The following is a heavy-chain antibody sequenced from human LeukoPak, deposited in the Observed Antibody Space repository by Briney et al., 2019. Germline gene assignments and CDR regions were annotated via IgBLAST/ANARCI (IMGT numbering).Heavy chain of an antibody. CDR2: ISAYNGNT. CDR3: ARDSRVTMIVVVITTGLGAFDI. D-gene: IGHD3-22*01. CDR1: GYTFTSYG. V-gene: IGHV1-18*01. Sequence: ASVKVSCKASGYTFTSYGISWVRQAPGQGLEWMGWISAYNGNTNYAQKLQGRVTMTTDTSTSIAYMELRSLRSDDTAVYYCARDSRVTMIVVVITTGLGAFDIWGQGTMVTVSS. J-gene: IGHJ3*02.